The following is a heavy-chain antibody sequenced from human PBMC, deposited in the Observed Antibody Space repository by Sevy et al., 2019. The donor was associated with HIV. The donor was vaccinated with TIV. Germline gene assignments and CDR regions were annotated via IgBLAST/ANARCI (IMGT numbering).Heavy chain of an antibody. V-gene: IGHV1-18*04. CDR1: GYTFTSYG. CDR2: MSAYNGNT. D-gene: IGHD3-3*01. Sequence: ASVKVSCKASGYTFTSYGISWVRQAPGQGLEWMGWMSAYNGNTNYAQKLQGRVTMTTDTSTSTAYMELRSLRSDDTAVYYCARRVGEEWLLAFDIWGQGTMVTVSS. CDR3: ARRVGEEWLLAFDI. J-gene: IGHJ3*02.